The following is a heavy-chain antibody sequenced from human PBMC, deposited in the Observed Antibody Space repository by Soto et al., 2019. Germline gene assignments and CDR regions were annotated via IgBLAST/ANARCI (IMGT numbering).Heavy chain of an antibody. D-gene: IGHD3-22*01. V-gene: IGHV3-23*01. J-gene: IGHJ4*02. CDR1: GFTFSSYA. CDR2: ISDSGGRT. Sequence: PGGSLRLSCVGSGFTFSSYAMSWVRQAPGKGLEWVSTISDSGGRTYFADSVKGRFTISRDNSRNTLYLQMNSLRADDTAVYYCAKEDGTSGYYSGRFDYWGQGTLVTVSS. CDR3: AKEDGTSGYYSGRFDY.